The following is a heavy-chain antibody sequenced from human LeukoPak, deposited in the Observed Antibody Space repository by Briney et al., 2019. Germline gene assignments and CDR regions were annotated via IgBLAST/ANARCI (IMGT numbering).Heavy chain of an antibody. CDR2: IIPIFGTA. CDR3: ARAEVVTIFGVVIKYNWFDP. CDR1: GGTFSSYA. D-gene: IGHD3-3*01. Sequence: GASVKVSCKASGGTFSSYAISWVRQAPGQGLEWMGGIIPIFGTANYAQKFQGRVTITTDESTSTAYMELSSLRSEDTAVYYCARAEVVTIFGVVIKYNWFDPXGQGTLVTVS. J-gene: IGHJ5*02. V-gene: IGHV1-69*05.